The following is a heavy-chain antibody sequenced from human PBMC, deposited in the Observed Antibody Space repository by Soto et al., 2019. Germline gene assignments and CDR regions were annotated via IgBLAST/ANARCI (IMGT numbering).Heavy chain of an antibody. V-gene: IGHV1-18*01. D-gene: IGHD4-17*01. CDR1: GYTFTSYG. Sequence: ASVKVSCKASGYTFTSYGISWVRQAPGQGLEWMGWISAYNGNTNYAQKLQGRVTMTTDTSTSTAYMELRSLRSDDTAVYYCARGVEDYGDYGNAFDIWGQGTMVTVSS. CDR3: ARGVEDYGDYGNAFDI. CDR2: ISAYNGNT. J-gene: IGHJ3*02.